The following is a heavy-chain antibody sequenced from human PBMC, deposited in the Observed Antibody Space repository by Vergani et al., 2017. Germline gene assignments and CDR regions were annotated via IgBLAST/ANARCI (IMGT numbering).Heavy chain of an antibody. D-gene: IGHD2-8*01. Sequence: QVQLVQSVTEVEKPGASVKVSFKASGYTFTGYYIHWVRPAPGQALEWMGWISPNSGCTNYAQKFQGRVTMTRDTSISTAYMELSRLRSDDTAVYYCARSCGTNTCSNGGTQYYYYYYLDIWGKGTTVTVSS. CDR3: ARSCGTNTCSNGGTQYYYYYYLDI. CDR1: GYTFTGYY. CDR2: ISPNSGCT. J-gene: IGHJ6*03. V-gene: IGHV1-2*02.